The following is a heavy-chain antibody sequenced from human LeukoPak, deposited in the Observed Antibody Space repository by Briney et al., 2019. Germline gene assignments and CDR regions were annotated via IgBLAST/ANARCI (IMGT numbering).Heavy chain of an antibody. D-gene: IGHD3-22*01. CDR1: GYTFTMYY. J-gene: IGHJ4*02. Sequence: ASVKVSCTASGYTFTMYYMHWGRQAPGQGPEWMGIINPSGGATSYAQKFQGRVTMTRDTSTSTVHMELSSLRSEDTAVYYCARGYYSDSSGYYSRFDYWGQGTLVTVSS. CDR3: ARGYYSDSSGYYSRFDY. CDR2: INPSGGAT. V-gene: IGHV1-46*01.